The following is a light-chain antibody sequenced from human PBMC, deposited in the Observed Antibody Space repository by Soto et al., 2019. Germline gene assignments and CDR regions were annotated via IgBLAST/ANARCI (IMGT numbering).Light chain of an antibody. J-gene: IGLJ1*01. CDR3: SSYTSSSTYV. Sequence: QSVLTQPASVSGSPGQSITISCTGTSSDFGDYKFVSWYLRYPGKAPKVIIYEVGDRPSGVSYRFSGSKSGNTASLTISGLQAEDEADYYCSSYTSSSTYVFGTGTKVTVL. V-gene: IGLV2-14*01. CDR2: EVG. CDR1: SSDFGDYKF.